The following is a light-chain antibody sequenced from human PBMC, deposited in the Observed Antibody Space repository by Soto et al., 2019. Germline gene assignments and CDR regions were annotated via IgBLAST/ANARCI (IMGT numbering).Light chain of an antibody. Sequence: QYVLTQPPSVSSASGLKVTISCSGSTSNIGNNYVSWYQQLPGTAPKLLIYDNNRRPSGIPDRFSASKSGTSATLGITGLQTGDEADYYCATWDSSLSGGVFGGGTKVTVL. CDR2: DNN. CDR3: ATWDSSLSGGV. CDR1: TSNIGNNY. V-gene: IGLV1-51*01. J-gene: IGLJ3*02.